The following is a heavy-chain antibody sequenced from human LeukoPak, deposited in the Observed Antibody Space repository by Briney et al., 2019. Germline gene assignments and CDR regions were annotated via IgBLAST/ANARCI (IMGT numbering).Heavy chain of an antibody. CDR3: ARLGFSNSGSYLAPSDY. D-gene: IGHD1-26*01. CDR1: GGSISGYY. CDR2: INYSGGT. V-gene: IGHV4-59*08. J-gene: IGHJ4*02. Sequence: SETLSLTCTVSGGSISGYYWSWIRQPPGKGLEWSGYINYSGGTNYNPSLKSRVTISVDTSTNQFSLKLSSVTAADTAVYYCARLGFSNSGSYLAPSDYWGQGTLVTVSS.